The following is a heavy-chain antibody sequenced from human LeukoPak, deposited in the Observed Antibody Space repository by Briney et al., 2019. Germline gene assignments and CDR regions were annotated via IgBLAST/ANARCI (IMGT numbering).Heavy chain of an antibody. V-gene: IGHV4-30-4*01. Sequence: SVTLSLTCTVSGGSISSGDYYWSWIRQPPGKGLEWIGYIYYSGSTYYNPSLKSRVTISVDTSKNQFSLKLSSVTAADTAVYYCARGYSYGAYYFDFWGQGTLVTVSS. CDR1: GGSISSGDYY. J-gene: IGHJ4*02. CDR3: ARGYSYGAYYFDF. CDR2: IYYSGST. D-gene: IGHD5-18*01.